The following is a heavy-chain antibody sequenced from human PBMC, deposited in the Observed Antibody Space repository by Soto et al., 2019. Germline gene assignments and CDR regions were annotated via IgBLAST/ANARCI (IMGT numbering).Heavy chain of an antibody. CDR1: GYTFTDYS. D-gene: IGHD5-18*01. CDR2: INTHNGHT. CDR3: ARTDTWAY. Sequence: QVHLVQSGAEVKMPGASVKVSCKTSGYTFTDYSMNWVRQAPGQRLEWMGWINTHNGHTQYSPRFEDRVTMTTDPSTSTAYMELKGLRSDDTAVYYCARTDTWAYWGQGTLVTVSS. J-gene: IGHJ4*02. V-gene: IGHV1-18*04.